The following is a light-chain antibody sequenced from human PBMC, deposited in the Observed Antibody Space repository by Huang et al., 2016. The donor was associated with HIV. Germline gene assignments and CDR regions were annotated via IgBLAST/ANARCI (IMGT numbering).Light chain of an antibody. CDR3: QQYSIYPWA. CDR1: QSISIW. V-gene: IGKV1-5*03. Sequence: DIQMTQSPSTLSASVGARVTITCRASQSISIWLPWYQQKPGKTPKLLISKTSNLEGGCPSRFSGSGSGTEFTLTISSLHPDDFATYYCQQYSIYPWAFGQGTKMEMK. J-gene: IGKJ1*01. CDR2: KTS.